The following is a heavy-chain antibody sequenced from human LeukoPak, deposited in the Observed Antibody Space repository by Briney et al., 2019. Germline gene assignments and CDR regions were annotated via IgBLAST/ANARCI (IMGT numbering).Heavy chain of an antibody. CDR3: ARDQTPYY. V-gene: IGHV3-7*01. CDR1: GFTFNNYW. D-gene: IGHD3-16*01. CDR2: IKQDGSEE. Sequence: PGGSLRLSRVASGFTFNNYWMNWVRQAPGKGLEWVATIKQDGSEEYYVDSVKGRFTISRDNAKNSLYLQMNSLRAEDTALYYCARDQTPYYWGQGTLVTVSS. J-gene: IGHJ4*02.